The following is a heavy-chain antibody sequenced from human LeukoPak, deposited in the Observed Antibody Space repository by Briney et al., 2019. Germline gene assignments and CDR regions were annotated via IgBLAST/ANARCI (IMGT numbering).Heavy chain of an antibody. V-gene: IGHV3-20*04. D-gene: IGHD3-10*01. J-gene: IGHJ4*02. CDR3: ARGDYYDSGSSGGDY. CDR1: GFTFDDYG. CDR2: INWSGGST. Sequence: PGGSLRLSCAASGFTFDDYGMNWVRQAPGKGLEWVSGINWSGGSTGYADSVKGRFTISRDNAKNSLYLQMNSLRAEDTALYYCARGDYYDSGSSGGDYWGQGTLVTVSS.